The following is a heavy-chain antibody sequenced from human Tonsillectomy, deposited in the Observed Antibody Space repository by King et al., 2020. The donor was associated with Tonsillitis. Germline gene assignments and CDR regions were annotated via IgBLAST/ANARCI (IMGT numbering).Heavy chain of an antibody. Sequence: VQLVESGGGVVQPGRSLRLSCAASGFTFSSYGMHWVRQAPGKGLEWVAVIWYDGSNKYYADSVKGRFTISRDNSKNTLYLQMNSLRAEDTAVYYCARDRIQLWLPLGADYWGQGTLVTVSS. CDR1: GFTFSSYG. CDR3: ARDRIQLWLPLGADY. CDR2: IWYDGSNK. D-gene: IGHD5-18*01. V-gene: IGHV3-33*01. J-gene: IGHJ4*02.